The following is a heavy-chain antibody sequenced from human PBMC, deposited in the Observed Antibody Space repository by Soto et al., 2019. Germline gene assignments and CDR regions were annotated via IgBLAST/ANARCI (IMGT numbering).Heavy chain of an antibody. V-gene: IGHV3-30*03. CDR3: ARDPREITGNAFDI. J-gene: IGHJ3*02. CDR1: GLTLSTYG. Sequence: ESGGGVVQPGRSLRLSCAASGLTLSTYGMHWVRQAPGKGLEWVAVISYDGSNKYYADSVKGRFTISRDNSKNTLYLQMNSLRAEDTAVYYCARDPREITGNAFDIWGQGTMVTVSS. D-gene: IGHD1-20*01. CDR2: ISYDGSNK.